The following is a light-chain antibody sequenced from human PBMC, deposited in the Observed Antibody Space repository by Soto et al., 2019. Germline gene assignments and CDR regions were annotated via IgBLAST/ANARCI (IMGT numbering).Light chain of an antibody. J-gene: IGKJ1*01. CDR2: DAS. V-gene: IGKV1-5*01. CDR1: QSISSW. CDR3: QQYDSYPWT. Sequence: DIQMTQSPSTLSASLGDRVTITCRASQSISSWLAWYQQKPGKVPKLLIYDASSLESGVPSRFSGGGSGTEFTLTISSLQPDDFATYYCQQYDSYPWTFGQGTKVDIK.